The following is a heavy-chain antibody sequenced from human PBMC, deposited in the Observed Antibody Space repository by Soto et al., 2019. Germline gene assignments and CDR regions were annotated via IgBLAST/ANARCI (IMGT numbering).Heavy chain of an antibody. D-gene: IGHD6-19*01. V-gene: IGHV1-46*01. CDR3: ALPKNTLGWYNF. J-gene: IGHJ4*02. CDR2: INPNGGST. CDR1: GYTFINYH. Sequence: QVQAVQSGAEVKKPGASVKVSCKTSGYTFINYHVHWVRQAPGQGLEWLGAINPNGGSTTYAQHLQGRVTMTSDTSTSMAYMEMSSLKSEDTAVYYCALPKNTLGWYNFWGQGTLVTVS.